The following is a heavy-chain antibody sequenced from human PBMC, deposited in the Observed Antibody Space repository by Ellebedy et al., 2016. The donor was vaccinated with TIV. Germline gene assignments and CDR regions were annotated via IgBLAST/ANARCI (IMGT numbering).Heavy chain of an antibody. D-gene: IGHD2-21*01. CDR2: ISSSGNSL. CDR3: ARDRVAVVVPAFGAFDL. V-gene: IGHV3-48*02. CDR1: GFTFSSYS. Sequence: GESLKISCEASGFTFSSYSMNWVRQAPGKGLEWVAYISSSGNSLYYGDSVKGRFTVSRDNAKNSLYLQMNSLRDEDTALYYRARDRVAVVVPAFGAFDLWGQGTMVTVSS. J-gene: IGHJ3*01.